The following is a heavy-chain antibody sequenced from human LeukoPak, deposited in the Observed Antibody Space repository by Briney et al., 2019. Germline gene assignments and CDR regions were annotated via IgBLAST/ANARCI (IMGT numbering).Heavy chain of an antibody. CDR3: ARDLDWVFDF. J-gene: IGHJ4*02. Sequence: ASVKVSCKAAGYTFNTYSFSCVRQAPGQGLEWMGWISTYNGDTKYAQDYQDRVTMTTDASTRTAYMELRSLRSDDTAVYYCARDLDWVFDFWGQGTLVTVSS. CDR2: ISTYNGDT. V-gene: IGHV1-18*01. CDR1: GYTFNTYS. D-gene: IGHD3-9*01.